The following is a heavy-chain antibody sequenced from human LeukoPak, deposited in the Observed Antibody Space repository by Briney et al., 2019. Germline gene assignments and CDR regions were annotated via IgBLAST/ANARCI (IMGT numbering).Heavy chain of an antibody. V-gene: IGHV4-34*01. D-gene: IGHD3-22*01. CDR2: INRRGST. CDR3: ATTGLYDSNGYYGNDY. CDR1: GASFNTYY. J-gene: IGHJ4*02. Sequence: SETLSLTCAVYGASFNTYYWSWIRQPPGKGLEWIGEINRRGSTNYNPSLKSRVTISVDTSYNQFSLKLTSMTAADTAVYYCATTGLYDSNGYYGNDYWGQGTLVTVSS.